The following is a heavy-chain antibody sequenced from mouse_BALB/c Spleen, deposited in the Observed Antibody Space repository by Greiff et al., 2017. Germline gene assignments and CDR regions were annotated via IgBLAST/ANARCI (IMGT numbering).Heavy chain of an antibody. J-gene: IGHJ4*01. CDR3: AREGGYQAMDY. CDR1: GFTFSSFG. CDR2: ISSGSSTI. D-gene: IGHD2-2*01. V-gene: IGHV5-17*02. Sequence: EVQLQESGGGLVQPGGSRKLSCAASGFTFSSFGMHWVRQAPEKGLEWVAYISSGSSTIYYADTVKGRFTISRDNPKNTLFLQMTSLRSEDTAMYYCAREGGYQAMDYWGQGTSVTVSS.